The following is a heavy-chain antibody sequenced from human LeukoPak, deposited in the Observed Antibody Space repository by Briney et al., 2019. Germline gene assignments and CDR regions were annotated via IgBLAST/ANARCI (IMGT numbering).Heavy chain of an antibody. CDR3: ARDSGGRQLVRRYFGY. CDR1: GYTFTSYA. Sequence: ASVKVSCKASGYTFTSYAMHWVRQAPGQRLEWMGWINAGNGNTKYSQKFQGRVTITRDTSASTAYMELSSLRSEDTAVYYCARDSGGRQLVRRYFGYWGQGTLVTVSS. D-gene: IGHD6-13*01. V-gene: IGHV1-3*01. CDR2: INAGNGNT. J-gene: IGHJ4*02.